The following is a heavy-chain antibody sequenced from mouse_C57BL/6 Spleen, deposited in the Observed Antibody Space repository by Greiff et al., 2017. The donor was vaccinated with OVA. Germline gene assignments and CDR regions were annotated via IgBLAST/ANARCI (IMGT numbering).Heavy chain of an antibody. CDR2: INPSTGGT. CDR3: ARGYYGNYEGFAY. J-gene: IGHJ3*01. CDR1: GYSFTGYY. V-gene: IGHV1-42*01. Sequence: EVQLQQSGPELVKPGASVKISCKASGYSFTGYYMNWVKQSPEQSLEWIGEINPSTGGTTYNQKFKAKATLTVDKSSSTAYMQLKSLTSEDSAVYYCARGYYGNYEGFAYWGQGTLVTVSA. D-gene: IGHD2-1*01.